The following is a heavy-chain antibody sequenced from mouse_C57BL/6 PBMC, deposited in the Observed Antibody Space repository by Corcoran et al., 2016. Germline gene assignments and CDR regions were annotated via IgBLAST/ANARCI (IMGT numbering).Heavy chain of an antibody. Sequence: QIQWVQNGHERKKPGETVQSSCTGSGYTFTTYGMRWMKQGPGKGLKWMGWMNIYSGVPTYADDFKGRFALSLDTSASTAYLEINNLKSEDTATYFCARDSNWYLDVLGIGTTVTVS. D-gene: IGHD2-5*01. CDR1: GYTFTTYG. V-gene: IGHV9-3*01. CDR2: MNIYSGVP. CDR3: ARDSNWYLDV. J-gene: IGHJ1*03.